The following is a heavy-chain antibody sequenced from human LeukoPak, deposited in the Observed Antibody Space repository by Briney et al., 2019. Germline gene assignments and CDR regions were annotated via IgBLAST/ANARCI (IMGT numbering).Heavy chain of an antibody. D-gene: IGHD5-18*01. CDR2: ISSSSSTI. CDR1: GFTFSSYS. Sequence: PGGSLRLSCAASGFTFSSYSMNWVRQAPGKGLEWVSYISSSSSTIYYADSVKGRFTISRDNAKNSLYLQTNSLRAEDTAVHYCARGGYSYGFRTFDYWGQGTLVTVSS. J-gene: IGHJ4*02. V-gene: IGHV3-48*01. CDR3: ARGGYSYGFRTFDY.